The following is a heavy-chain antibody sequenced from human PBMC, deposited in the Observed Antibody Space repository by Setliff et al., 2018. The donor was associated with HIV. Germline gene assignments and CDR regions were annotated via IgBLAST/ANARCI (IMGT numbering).Heavy chain of an antibody. Sequence: SVKVSCKSSGGTFSRYTISWVRQAPGQGLEWMGGIIPIFGTTNYAQKFQGRVTIAADESTGTAYMELSSLRSEDTAVYYCARENYDNSGYGVFDVWGQGTMVTVSS. V-gene: IGHV1-69*13. CDR3: ARENYDNSGYGVFDV. J-gene: IGHJ3*01. CDR1: GGTFSRYT. CDR2: IIPIFGTT. D-gene: IGHD3-22*01.